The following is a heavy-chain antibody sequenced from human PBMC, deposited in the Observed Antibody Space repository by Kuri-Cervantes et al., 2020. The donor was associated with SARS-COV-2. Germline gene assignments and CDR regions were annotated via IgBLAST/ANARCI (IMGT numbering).Heavy chain of an antibody. CDR2: INPNSGGT. D-gene: IGHD3-3*01. J-gene: IGHJ4*02. V-gene: IGHV1-2*02. Sequence: ASVKVSCKASGYTFTSYGISWVRQAPGQGLEWMGWINPNSGGTNYAQKFQGRVTMTRDTSISTAYMELSRLRSDDTAVYYCARAGYDFWSGYYRIFDYWGQGTLVTVSS. CDR1: GYTFTSYG. CDR3: ARAGYDFWSGYYRIFDY.